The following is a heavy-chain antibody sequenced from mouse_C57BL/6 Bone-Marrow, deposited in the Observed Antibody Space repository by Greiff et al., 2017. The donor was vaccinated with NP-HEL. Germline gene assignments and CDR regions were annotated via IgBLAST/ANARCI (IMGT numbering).Heavy chain of an antibody. CDR3: ASGGFITAL. CDR2: INPSSGYT. V-gene: IGHV1-7*01. D-gene: IGHD1-1*01. Sequence: VQLQESGAELAKPGASVKLSCKASGYTFTSYWMHWVKQRPGQGLEWIGYINPSSGYTKYNQKFKDTATLTADKSSSTAYMQLSSLTYEDSAVYYCASGGFITALWGQGTTLTVSS. J-gene: IGHJ2*01. CDR1: GYTFTSYW.